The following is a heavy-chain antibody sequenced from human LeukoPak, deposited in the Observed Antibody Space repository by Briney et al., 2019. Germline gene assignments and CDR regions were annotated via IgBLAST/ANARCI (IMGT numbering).Heavy chain of an antibody. Sequence: ASVKVSCKASGYTFTGYYMHWVRQAPGQGLEWMGWINPNSGGTNYAQKFQSRVTMTRDTSISTAYMELSRLRSDDTAVYYCARYSADYHDSSALYYFDYWGQGTLVTVSS. CDR1: GYTFTGYY. D-gene: IGHD3-22*01. J-gene: IGHJ4*02. CDR2: INPNSGGT. CDR3: ARYSADYHDSSALYYFDY. V-gene: IGHV1-2*02.